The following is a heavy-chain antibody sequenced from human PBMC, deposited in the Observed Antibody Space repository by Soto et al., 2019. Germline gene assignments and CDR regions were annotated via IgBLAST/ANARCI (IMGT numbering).Heavy chain of an antibody. J-gene: IGHJ5*02. CDR2: MSSSGSSI. CDR1: GFTFSGYY. D-gene: IGHD4-17*01. CDR3: ARGHDYAEYEWFDP. Sequence: QVQLVESGGGVVKPGGSLRLSCAASGFTFSGYYMSWIRQAPGKGLEWVSYMSSSGSSIYYADSVKGRFTISRDNAKNSLFLQMNSLRVEDTAVYYCARGHDYAEYEWFDPWGRGTLVTVS. V-gene: IGHV3-11*01.